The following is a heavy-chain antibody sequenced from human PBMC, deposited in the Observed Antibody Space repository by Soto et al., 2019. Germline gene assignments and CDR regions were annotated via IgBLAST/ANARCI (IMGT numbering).Heavy chain of an antibody. Sequence: ASVKVSCKVSGYTLTELSMHWVRQAPGKGLEWMGGFDPEDGETIYAQKFQGRVTMTEDTSTDTAYMELSSLRSEDTAVYYCATRGGLIVHDYSNRLGDYYYYMDVWGKGTTVTVSS. J-gene: IGHJ6*03. CDR2: FDPEDGET. CDR1: GYTLTELS. CDR3: ATRGGLIVHDYSNRLGDYYYYMDV. D-gene: IGHD4-4*01. V-gene: IGHV1-24*01.